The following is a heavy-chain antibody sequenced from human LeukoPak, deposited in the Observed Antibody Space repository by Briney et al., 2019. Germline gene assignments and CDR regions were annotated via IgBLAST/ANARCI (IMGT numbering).Heavy chain of an antibody. CDR2: IIPIFGTA. CDR1: GGTFSSYA. J-gene: IGHJ5*02. D-gene: IGHD3/OR15-3a*01. CDR3: ARVEDDLLGNWFDP. Sequence: SVKVSCKASGGTFSSYAISWVRQAPGQGLEWMGGIIPIFGTANYAQKFQGRVTITTDESTSTAYMELSSLRSDDTAVYYCARVEDDLLGNWFDPWGQGTLVTVSS. V-gene: IGHV1-69*05.